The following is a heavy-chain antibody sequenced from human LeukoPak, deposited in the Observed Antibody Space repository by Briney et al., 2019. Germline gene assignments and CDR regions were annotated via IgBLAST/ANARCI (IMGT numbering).Heavy chain of an antibody. J-gene: IGHJ4*02. CDR1: GFTFRSYW. Sequence: PGGSLRLSCAASGFTFRSYWMHWVRQAPGKGLEWVSAISGSGGSTYYADSVKGRFTISRDNSKNTLYLQMNSLRAEDTAVYYCAKDRRIAVAGLDYWGQGTLVTVSS. D-gene: IGHD6-19*01. CDR3: AKDRRIAVAGLDY. V-gene: IGHV3-23*01. CDR2: ISGSGGST.